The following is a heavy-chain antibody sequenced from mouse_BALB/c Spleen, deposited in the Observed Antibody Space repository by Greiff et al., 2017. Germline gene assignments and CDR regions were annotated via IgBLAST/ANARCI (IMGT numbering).Heavy chain of an antibody. CDR3: ALHYYGYYFDY. J-gene: IGHJ2*01. Sequence: VQLQQSGAELVKPGASVKLSCTASGFNIKDTYMHWVKQRPEQGLEWIGRIDPANGNTKYDPKFQGKATITADTSSNTAYLQLSSLTSEDTAVYYCALHYYGYYFDYWGQGTTLAVSS. D-gene: IGHD1-2*01. CDR2: IDPANGNT. V-gene: IGHV14-3*02. CDR1: GFNIKDTY.